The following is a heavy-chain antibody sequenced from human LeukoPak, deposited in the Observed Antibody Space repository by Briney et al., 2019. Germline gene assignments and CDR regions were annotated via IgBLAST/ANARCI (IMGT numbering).Heavy chain of an antibody. D-gene: IGHD3-16*02. CDR1: GGTFNTFA. V-gene: IGHV1-69*04. CDR3: ATDLNLGEFSLYAPFDY. Sequence: EASVTVSCKASGGTFNTFAISWVRQAPGQGLEWMGRIIPIVDIGKTAQKFQGRVSITADKSTSTGYLELTNLRSEDTAVYYCATDLNLGEFSLYAPFDYWGQGTLVTVSS. J-gene: IGHJ4*02. CDR2: IIPIVDIG.